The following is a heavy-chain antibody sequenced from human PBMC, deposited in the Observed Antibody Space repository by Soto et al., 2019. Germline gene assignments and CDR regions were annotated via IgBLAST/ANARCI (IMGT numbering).Heavy chain of an antibody. CDR3: SRSLNS. J-gene: IGHJ4*02. CDR2: ISPDGSEK. Sequence: GGSLRLSCAASGFTFSSFWMDWVRQAPGKGLEWVANISPDGSEKHYVDSVKGRFTISRDNARNSLYLQMSSLTAEDSALYYCSRSLNSWGQGTRVTVSS. V-gene: IGHV3-7*01. CDR1: GFTFSSFW.